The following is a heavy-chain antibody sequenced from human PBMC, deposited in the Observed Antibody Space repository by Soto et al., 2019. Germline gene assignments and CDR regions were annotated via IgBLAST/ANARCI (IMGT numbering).Heavy chain of an antibody. D-gene: IGHD2-2*01. V-gene: IGHV1-69*13. CDR2: IIPIFGTA. CDR1: GGTFISYA. J-gene: IGHJ6*02. Sequence: SVKVSCKASGGTFISYAISWVRQAPGQGLEWMGGIIPIFGTANYAQKFQGRVTITADESTSTAYMELSSLRSEDTAVYYCARDIVVVPAATEAATNYYYYGMDVWGQGTTVTVSS. CDR3: ARDIVVVPAATEAATNYYYYGMDV.